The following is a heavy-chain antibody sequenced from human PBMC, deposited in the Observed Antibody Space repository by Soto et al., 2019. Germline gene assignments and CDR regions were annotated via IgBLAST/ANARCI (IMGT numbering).Heavy chain of an antibody. Sequence: QITLKESGPTLVKPTQTLTLTSTFSGFSHTTSGVGVGWIRQPPGKALECLAINFWDDEKRYSPSLKSRLTITKDTSKNQVVLSMTNMDPVNKGTYYCAHPDRYESSGYLAFDIWGQGTMVIVSS. J-gene: IGHJ3*02. CDR3: AHPDRYESSGYLAFDI. CDR2: NFWDDEK. D-gene: IGHD3-22*01. V-gene: IGHV2-5*02. CDR1: GFSHTTSGVG.